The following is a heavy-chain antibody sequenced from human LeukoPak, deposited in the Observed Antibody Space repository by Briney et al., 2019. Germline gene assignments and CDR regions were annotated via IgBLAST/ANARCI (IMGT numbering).Heavy chain of an antibody. CDR2: IYYSGST. D-gene: IGHD3-22*01. J-gene: IGHJ3*02. CDR1: GGSISSGGYY. V-gene: IGHV4-31*03. CDR3: ARDFKYYYDSSGASDHAFDI. Sequence: SETLSLTCTVSGGSISSGGYYWSWIRQHPGKGLEWIGYIYYSGSTYYNPSLKSRATISVDTSKNQFSLKLSSVTAADTAVYYCARDFKYYYDSSGASDHAFDIWGQGTMVTVSS.